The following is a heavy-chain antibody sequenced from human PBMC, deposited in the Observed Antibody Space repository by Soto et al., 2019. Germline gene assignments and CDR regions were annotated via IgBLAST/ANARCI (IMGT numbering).Heavy chain of an antibody. CDR3: ANGYCSSTSCQDYYYYYGMDV. CDR2: ISGSGGST. D-gene: IGHD2-2*03. Sequence: LRLSCAASGFTFSSYAMSWVRQAPGKGLEWVSAISGSGGSTYYADSVKGRFTISRDNSKNTLYLQMNSLRAEDTAVYYCANGYCSSTSCQDYYYYYGMDVWGQGTTVTVSS. J-gene: IGHJ6*02. V-gene: IGHV3-23*01. CDR1: GFTFSSYA.